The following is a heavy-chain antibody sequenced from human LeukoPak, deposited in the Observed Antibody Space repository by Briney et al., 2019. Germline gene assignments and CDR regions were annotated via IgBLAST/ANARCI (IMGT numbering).Heavy chain of an antibody. CDR2: MNPNSGNT. J-gene: IGHJ4*02. Sequence: ASVKVSCKASGYTSTSYDINWVRQATGQGLEWMGWMNPNSGNTGYAQKFQGRVTMTRNTSISTAYMELSSLRSEDTAVYYCARSYYYDSSGYPYYFDHWGQGTLVTVSS. CDR1: GYTSTSYD. V-gene: IGHV1-8*01. D-gene: IGHD3-22*01. CDR3: ARSYYYDSSGYPYYFDH.